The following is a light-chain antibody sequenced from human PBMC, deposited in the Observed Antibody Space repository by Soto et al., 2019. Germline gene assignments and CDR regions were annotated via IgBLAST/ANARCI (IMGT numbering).Light chain of an antibody. CDR3: CSYTTSSTVV. Sequence: QSALTQPASVSGSPGQSITISCTGTSSDVGAYNHVSWYQQYPGKAPKVMIYDVSNRPSGVSNRFSGSKSGNTASLTISGLQAEDEADYYCCSYTTSSTVVFGGGTKVTVL. J-gene: IGLJ2*01. V-gene: IGLV2-14*01. CDR2: DVS. CDR1: SSDVGAYNH.